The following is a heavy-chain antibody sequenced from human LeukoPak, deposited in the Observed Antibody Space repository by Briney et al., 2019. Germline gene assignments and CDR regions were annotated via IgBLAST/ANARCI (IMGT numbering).Heavy chain of an antibody. V-gene: IGHV3-23*01. CDR3: AKSITVTTYYSYGMDV. CDR1: GFTLSSYA. CDR2: TSGSGGST. Sequence: GGSLRLSCAVSGFTLSSYAMSWVRQTPGKGLEWVSATSGSGGSTYSADSVKGRFTISRDISKNTLYLQMNSLRAEDTAVYYSAKSITVTTYYSYGMDVWGQGTTVTVSS. J-gene: IGHJ6*02. D-gene: IGHD4-17*01.